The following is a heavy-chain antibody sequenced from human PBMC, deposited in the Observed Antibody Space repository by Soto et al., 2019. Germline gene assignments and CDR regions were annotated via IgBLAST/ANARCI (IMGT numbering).Heavy chain of an antibody. Sequence: GGSLRLSCAASGLTFSGSAMHWVRQASGKGLEWVGRIRSRSNSYATADAASVKGRFTISRDDSKNTAYLQMNSLKTEDTAVYYCTRQPPYSSSWNHFDYWGQGTLVTVS. CDR1: GLTFSGSA. CDR3: TRQPPYSSSWNHFDY. CDR2: IRSRSNSYAT. J-gene: IGHJ4*02. D-gene: IGHD6-13*01. V-gene: IGHV3-73*01.